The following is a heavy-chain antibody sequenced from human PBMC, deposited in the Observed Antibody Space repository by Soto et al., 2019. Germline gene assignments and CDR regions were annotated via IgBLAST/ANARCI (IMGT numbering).Heavy chain of an antibody. CDR3: ARIGFTISDY. V-gene: IGHV3-7*01. Sequence: EVQLVESGGGLVQPGGSQRLSCAASGFTFSRYWMSWVRQAPGKGLEWVANIKQDGSEKYYVDSVKGRFTISRDNAKNSLYLQMNSLRAEDTAVYYCARIGFTISDYWGQGTLVTVSS. CDR2: IKQDGSEK. D-gene: IGHD3-3*01. J-gene: IGHJ4*02. CDR1: GFTFSRYW.